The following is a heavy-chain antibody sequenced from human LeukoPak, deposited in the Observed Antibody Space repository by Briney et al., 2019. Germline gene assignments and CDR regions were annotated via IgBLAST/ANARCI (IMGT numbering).Heavy chain of an antibody. CDR1: GFTFSDFW. V-gene: IGHV3-7*01. D-gene: IGHD1-1*01. J-gene: IGHJ4*02. CDR2: IKKDGSTK. CDR3: AKDAGWNTFDY. Sequence: PGGTLRLSCAVSGFTFSDFWMSWVRQAPGKGGEWVANIKKDGSTKNYVDSVKGRFTISRDNAKNSLFLEMNSLRAVDTAIYYCAKDAGWNTFDYWGQGILVTVSS.